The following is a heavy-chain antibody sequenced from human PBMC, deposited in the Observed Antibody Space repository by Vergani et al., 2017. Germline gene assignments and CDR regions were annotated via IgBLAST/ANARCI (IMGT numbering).Heavy chain of an antibody. CDR1: GFTFSSYA. Sequence: VQLVESGGGVVQPGRSLRLSCAAPGFTFSSYAMPWVRQAPGKGLEWVAVLSYDVSNKYYADSVKGRFTISRDNYKNTLYLQMNSLRAEDTAVYYCARGASGDYVSSFDYWGQGTLVTVSS. CDR3: ARGASGDYVSSFDY. CDR2: LSYDVSNK. V-gene: IGHV3-30-3*01. D-gene: IGHD4-17*01. J-gene: IGHJ4*02.